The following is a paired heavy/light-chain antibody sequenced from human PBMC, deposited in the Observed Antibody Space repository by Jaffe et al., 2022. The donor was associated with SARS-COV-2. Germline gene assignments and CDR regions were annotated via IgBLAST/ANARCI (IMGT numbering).Heavy chain of an antibody. CDR3: AKERGGYDAFDI. Sequence: QVQLVDSGGGVVQAGRSLRLSCAASGFTFSSYGMHWVRQAPGKGLEWVAGISNNGLFKVHTDSVKGRFTISRDNSRNTLYLQMDSLRTEDTAVYYCAKERGGYDAFDIWGQGTLVIVSS. V-gene: IGHV3-30*18. J-gene: IGHJ3*02. CDR2: ISNNGLFK. CDR1: GFTFSSYG. D-gene: IGHD3-22*01.
Light chain of an antibody. J-gene: IGKJ2*01. Sequence: EIVLTQSPGTLSLSPGERATLSCRASQSVSSSYLAWYQQKPGQAPRLLIYAASSRATGIPDRFSGSGSGTDFTLTISRLEPEDFAMYYCQHYADSLYAFGQGTKLEIK. V-gene: IGKV3-20*01. CDR2: AAS. CDR1: QSVSSSY. CDR3: QHYADSLYA.